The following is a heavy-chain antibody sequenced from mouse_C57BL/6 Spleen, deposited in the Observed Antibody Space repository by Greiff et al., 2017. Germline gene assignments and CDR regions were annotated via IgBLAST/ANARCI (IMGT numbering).Heavy chain of an antibody. CDR1: GYTFTDYN. CDR3: ARTYDYDDAMDY. V-gene: IGHV1-22*01. Sequence: EVQRVESGPELVKPGASVKMSCKASGYTFTDYNMHWVKQSHGKSLEWIGYINPNNGGTSYNQKFKGKATLTVNKSSSTAYMELRSLTSEDSAVYYCARTYDYDDAMDYWGQGTSVTVSS. CDR2: INPNNGGT. D-gene: IGHD2-4*01. J-gene: IGHJ4*01.